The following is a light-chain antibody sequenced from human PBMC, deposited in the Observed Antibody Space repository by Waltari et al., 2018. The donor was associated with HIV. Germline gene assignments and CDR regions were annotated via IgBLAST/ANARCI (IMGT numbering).Light chain of an antibody. Sequence: EIVMTQSPATLSVSPGERATLSCRASQSVSSNLAWYQQKPGQAPRLLIYGASTRATGIPARFSGSGSGTEFTLTISSLQSEDFAVYYCQQYGSSPQYTFGQGTKLEI. CDR2: GAS. V-gene: IGKV3-15*01. CDR1: QSVSSN. J-gene: IGKJ2*01. CDR3: QQYGSSPQYT.